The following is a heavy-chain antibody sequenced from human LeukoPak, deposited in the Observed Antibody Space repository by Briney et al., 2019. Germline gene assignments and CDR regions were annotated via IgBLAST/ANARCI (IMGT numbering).Heavy chain of an antibody. V-gene: IGHV1-2*02. Sequence: GASVKVSCKASGYTFTGYYMHWVRQAPGQGLEWMGWINPNSGGTNYAQKFQGRVTMTRDTSISTAYMELSSLRSEDTAVYYCARVNTIFGVAPHWFDPWGQGTLVTVSS. CDR1: GYTFTGYY. D-gene: IGHD3-3*01. CDR3: ARVNTIFGVAPHWFDP. J-gene: IGHJ5*02. CDR2: INPNSGGT.